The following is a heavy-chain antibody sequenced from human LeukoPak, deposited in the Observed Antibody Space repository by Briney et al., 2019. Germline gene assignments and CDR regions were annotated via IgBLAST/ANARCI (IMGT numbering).Heavy chain of an antibody. CDR2: IWFDGSNK. V-gene: IGHV3-33*06. D-gene: IGHD7-27*01. J-gene: IGHJ3*02. Sequence: GGSLRLSCAASGFTFSSYGMHWVRQAPGKGLEWVAVIWFDGSNKYYADSVKGRFTISRDNSKTTLFLQMNSLRAEDMAVYYCAKELLVGTAFDIWGQGTMVTVSS. CDR3: AKELLVGTAFDI. CDR1: GFTFSSYG.